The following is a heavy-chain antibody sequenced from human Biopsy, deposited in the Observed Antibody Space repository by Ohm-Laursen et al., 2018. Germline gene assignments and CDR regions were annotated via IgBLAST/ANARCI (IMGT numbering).Heavy chain of an antibody. CDR1: GDSISSYY. CDR3: ARDRGYYSDRTVPGYFDL. Sequence: TLSLTCTVSGDSISSYYWSWIRQPPGKGLQWIGYVYYTGSTDYNPSLQSRVTISADTSKNHFSLRLRSVTPADTAIYYCARDRGYYSDRTVPGYFDLWGLGTLVTVSS. CDR2: VYYTGST. D-gene: IGHD3-22*01. J-gene: IGHJ2*01. V-gene: IGHV4-59*01.